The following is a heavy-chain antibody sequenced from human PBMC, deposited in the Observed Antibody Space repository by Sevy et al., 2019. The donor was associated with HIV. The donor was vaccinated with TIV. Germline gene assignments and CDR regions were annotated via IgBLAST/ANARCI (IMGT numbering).Heavy chain of an antibody. CDR1: GFSFSTYW. J-gene: IGHJ3*02. CDR3: ARRMTGGVGAFDI. D-gene: IGHD2-8*02. Sequence: GGSLRLSCEGSGFSFSTYWMHWVSQGPGKGLESVSRMNSDGSDITYADFVKGRFTISRDNAKNTLSLQMNSLRADDTAVYYCARRMTGGVGAFDIWGQGTMVTVSS. CDR2: MNSDGSDI. V-gene: IGHV3-74*03.